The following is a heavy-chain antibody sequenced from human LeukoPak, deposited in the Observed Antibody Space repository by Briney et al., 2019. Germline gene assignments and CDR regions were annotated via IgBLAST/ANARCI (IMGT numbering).Heavy chain of an antibody. D-gene: IGHD2-15*01. CDR2: IYYSERT. J-gene: IGHJ4*02. CDR3: ARGRGYCSGGSCYRFDY. V-gene: IGHV4-59*12. Sequence: SETLSLTCTVSGASISNYYWSWIRQPPGKGLEWTGYIYYSERTKYNPSLKSRVTISVDTSKNQFSLKLSSVTAADTAVYYCARGRGYCSGGSCYRFDYWGQGTLVTVSS. CDR1: GASISNYY.